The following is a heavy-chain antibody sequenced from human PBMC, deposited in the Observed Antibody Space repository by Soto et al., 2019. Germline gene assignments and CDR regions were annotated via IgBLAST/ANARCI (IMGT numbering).Heavy chain of an antibody. D-gene: IGHD3-3*01. J-gene: IGHJ4*02. CDR2: IIPIFGTA. CDR1: GGTFSSYA. CDR3: ARADYDFWSGYSPIDY. V-gene: IGHV1-69*13. Sequence: SVKVSCKASGGTFSSYAISWVRQAPGQGLERMGGIIPIFGTANYAQKFQGRVTITADESTSTAYMELSSLRSEDTAVYYCARADYDFWSGYSPIDYWGQGTLVTVSS.